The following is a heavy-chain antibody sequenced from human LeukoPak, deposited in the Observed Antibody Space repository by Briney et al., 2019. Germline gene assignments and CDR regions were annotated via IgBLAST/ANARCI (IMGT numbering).Heavy chain of an antibody. CDR1: GSTFSDYS. V-gene: IGHV3-21*01. Sequence: KPGGSLRLFCPASGSTFSDYSMNWVRQAPGRGLEWVSSISSRTTYIPYADSLKGRFTISRDNAKNSLYLQMNSLRAEDTAVYYCERDRSGSYPYYFHSSGPGTLVTVSS. D-gene: IGHD1-26*01. J-gene: IGHJ4*02. CDR3: ERDRSGSYPYYFHS. CDR2: ISSRTTYI.